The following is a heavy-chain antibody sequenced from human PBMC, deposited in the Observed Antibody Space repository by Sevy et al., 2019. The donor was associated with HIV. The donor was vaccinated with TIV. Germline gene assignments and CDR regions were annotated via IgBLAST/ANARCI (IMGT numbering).Heavy chain of an antibody. J-gene: IGHJ4*02. CDR2: VNENGSVK. D-gene: IGHD2-15*01. Sequence: GGSLRLSCAASGLTFSSYWMTWVRQAPGKGLEWVASVNENGSVKKYLDSVKGRLTISRDNVKNSLYLQMNILSAEDTALYYCARLSCSGGSCYSAFDYWGQGTLVTVSS. CDR1: GLTFSSYW. V-gene: IGHV3-7*01. CDR3: ARLSCSGGSCYSAFDY.